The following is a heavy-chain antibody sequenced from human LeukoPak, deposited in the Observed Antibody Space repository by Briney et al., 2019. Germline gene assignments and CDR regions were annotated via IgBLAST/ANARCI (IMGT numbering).Heavy chain of an antibody. J-gene: IGHJ3*02. V-gene: IGHV4-39*01. CDR1: GGSISSSSYY. D-gene: IGHD2-2*01. CDR3: XXXXXXXXXTSXXXXFDI. CDR2: IYYSGST. Sequence: NPSETLSLTCTVSGGSISSSSYYWGWIRQPPGKGLEWIGSIYYSGSTYYNPSLKSRVTISVDTSKNQFSLKLSSVTAADTTVYXXXXXXXXXXXTSXXXXFDIXXQGTMVTVSS.